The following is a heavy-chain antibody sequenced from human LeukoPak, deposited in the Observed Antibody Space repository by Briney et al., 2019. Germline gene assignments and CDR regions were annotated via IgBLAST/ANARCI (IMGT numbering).Heavy chain of an antibody. D-gene: IGHD4-23*01. CDR1: GFIFNNYA. Sequence: QTGTSLRLSCTTSGFIFNNYAMHWVRQPPGKGLEWVSNINWDGTVKAYADSLKGRFTISRDNAKNSLYLQMNSLTPEDTALYYCVRGKRGPGNFDKYYGMDVWGQGTTITVSS. J-gene: IGHJ6*02. V-gene: IGHV3-9*01. CDR2: INWDGTVK. CDR3: VRGKRGPGNFDKYYGMDV.